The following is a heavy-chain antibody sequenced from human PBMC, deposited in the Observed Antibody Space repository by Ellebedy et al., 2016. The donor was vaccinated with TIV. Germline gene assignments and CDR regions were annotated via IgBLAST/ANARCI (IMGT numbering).Heavy chain of an antibody. V-gene: IGHV3-21*01. CDR2: ISSSSSYI. CDR3: ARDLTGSLDY. Sequence: GESLKISXAASGFTFSSFTMNWVRQAPGKGLEWVSSISSSSSYIYYADSVKGRFTISRDNAKNSLYLQMNSLRAEDTAVYYCARDLTGSLDYWGQGTLVTVSS. D-gene: IGHD3-9*01. CDR1: GFTFSSFT. J-gene: IGHJ4*02.